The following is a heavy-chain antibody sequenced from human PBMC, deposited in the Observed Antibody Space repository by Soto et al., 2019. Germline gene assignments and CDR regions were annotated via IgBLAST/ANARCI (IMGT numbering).Heavy chain of an antibody. J-gene: IGHJ4*02. CDR2: ISYDGENE. Sequence: QVQLVESGGGVVQPGRSLRLSCAASGFSFSDNGMHWVRQAPGKGLEWVAVISYDGENEYYADSVKGRFTISRDNSKNTLYLQMNSLGAEDTAVYYCAQAPIPEALEGPFEYWGQGTLVTVSS. D-gene: IGHD3-3*01. CDR1: GFSFSDNG. CDR3: AQAPIPEALEGPFEY. V-gene: IGHV3-30*18.